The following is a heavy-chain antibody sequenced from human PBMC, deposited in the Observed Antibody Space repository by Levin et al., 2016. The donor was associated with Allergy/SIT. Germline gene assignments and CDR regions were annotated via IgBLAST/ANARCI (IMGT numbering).Heavy chain of an antibody. D-gene: IGHD6-13*01. V-gene: IGHV3-64D*09. Sequence: WIRQPPGKGLEYVSAISSNGGSTYYADSVKGRFTISRDNSKNTLYLQMSSLRAEDTAVYYCVKVAAAGSETYYFDYWGQGTLVTV. J-gene: IGHJ4*02. CDR2: ISSNGGST. CDR3: VKVAAAGSETYYFDY.